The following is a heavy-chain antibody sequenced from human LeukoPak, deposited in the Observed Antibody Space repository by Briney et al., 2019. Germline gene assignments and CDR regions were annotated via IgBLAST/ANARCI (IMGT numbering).Heavy chain of an antibody. CDR3: ARALRGIARPSYYYYMDV. D-gene: IGHD6-6*01. Sequence: GASVKVSCKASGGTFISYAISWVRQAPGQGLEWMGGIIPIFGTANYAQKFQGRVTITTDESTSTAYMELSSLRSEDTAVYYCARALRGIARPSYYYYMDVWGKGTTVTVSS. J-gene: IGHJ6*03. CDR2: IIPIFGTA. V-gene: IGHV1-69*05. CDR1: GGTFISYA.